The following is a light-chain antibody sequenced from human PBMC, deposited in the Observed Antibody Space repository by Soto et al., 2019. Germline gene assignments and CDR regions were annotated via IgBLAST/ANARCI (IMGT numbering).Light chain of an antibody. Sequence: ESVLTQSPGTLSLSPGERATLSCRASQSVSSSYLAWYQQKPGQAPRLLIYGASSRATGIPDRFSGSGSGTDFTLTISRLEPEDFAVDYCQQYGSSPRTCGQGTKVEIK. V-gene: IGKV3-20*01. CDR3: QQYGSSPRT. J-gene: IGKJ1*01. CDR2: GAS. CDR1: QSVSSSY.